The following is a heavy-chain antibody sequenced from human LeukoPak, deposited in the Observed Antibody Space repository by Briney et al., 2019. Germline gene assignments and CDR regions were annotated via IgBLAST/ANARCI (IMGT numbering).Heavy chain of an antibody. J-gene: IGHJ4*02. CDR3: ARTRDGYNYFDY. D-gene: IGHD5-12*01. CDR1: GGSISSGGYY. Sequence: PSETLSLTCTVSGGSISSGGYYWSWIRQHPGKGLEWIGYIYYSGSTYYNPSLKSRVTISVDTSKNQFSLKLSSVTAADTAVYYCARTRDGYNYFDYWGQGTLVTVSS. V-gene: IGHV4-31*03. CDR2: IYYSGST.